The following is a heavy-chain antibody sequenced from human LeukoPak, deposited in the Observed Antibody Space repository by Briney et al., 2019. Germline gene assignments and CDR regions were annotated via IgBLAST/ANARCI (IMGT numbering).Heavy chain of an antibody. V-gene: IGHV1-2*02. CDR1: GYTFTSYD. Sequence: ASVKVSCKASGYTFTSYDINWVRQAPGQGLEGMGWINSDSGFTKYAQKFQGRGTMTRDTSITTVYMDLTRLTSDDTAVYYCARNFDMKGFDPWGQGTLVTVSS. CDR3: ARNFDMKGFDP. J-gene: IGHJ5*02. CDR2: INSDSGFT. D-gene: IGHD3-9*01.